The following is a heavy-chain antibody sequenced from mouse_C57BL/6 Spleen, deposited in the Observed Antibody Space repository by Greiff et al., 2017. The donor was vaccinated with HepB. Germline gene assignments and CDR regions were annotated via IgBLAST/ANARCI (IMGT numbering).Heavy chain of an antibody. V-gene: IGHV3-6*01. Sequence: DVKLQESGPGLVKPSQSLSLTCSVTGYSITSGYYWNWIRQFPGNKLEWMGYISYDGSNNYNPSLKNRISITRDTSKNQFFLKLNSVTTEDTATYYCARDQAYYGSSYVEFAYWGQGTLVTVSA. CDR3: ARDQAYYGSSYVEFAY. CDR2: ISYDGSN. J-gene: IGHJ3*01. D-gene: IGHD1-1*01. CDR1: GYSITSGYY.